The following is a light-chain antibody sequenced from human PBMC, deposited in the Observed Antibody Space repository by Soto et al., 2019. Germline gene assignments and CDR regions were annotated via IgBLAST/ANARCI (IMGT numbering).Light chain of an antibody. J-gene: IGKJ5*01. Sequence: DIQMTQSPSSLSASVGDRISITCRASQSVSSYLNWYQQKPGKAPRLLIYAASHLQTGVPSRFSGSGSGTDFTLTISNLQPEDFATYYCQQANSFPISFGQGTRLEIK. CDR3: QQANSFPIS. V-gene: IGKV1-39*01. CDR1: QSVSSY. CDR2: AAS.